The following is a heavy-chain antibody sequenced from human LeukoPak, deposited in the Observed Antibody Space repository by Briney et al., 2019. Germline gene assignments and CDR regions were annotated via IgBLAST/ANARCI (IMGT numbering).Heavy chain of an antibody. Sequence: SETLSLTCTVSGYSISSGYYWGWIRQPPGKGLEWIGSIYHSGSTYNNPSLKSRLSISIDTSKNQFSLKLNSVSAADTAVYYCARAGPYYYGSGSSWTLRDWGQGTLVTVSS. CDR1: GYSISSGYY. CDR2: IYHSGST. V-gene: IGHV4-38-2*02. CDR3: ARAGPYYYGSGSSWTLRD. D-gene: IGHD3-10*01. J-gene: IGHJ4*02.